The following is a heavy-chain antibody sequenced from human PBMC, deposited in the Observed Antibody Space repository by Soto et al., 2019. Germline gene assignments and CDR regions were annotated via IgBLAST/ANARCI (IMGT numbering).Heavy chain of an antibody. Sequence: EVQLVESVGGLVQPGGSLKLSCAASGFTFSGSAMHWVRQASGKGLEGGGRIRSTANNYATAYGASVKGRFTISRDDSKNTAYLQMNSLKTEDTAVYYCSRQASDFWSGKPQYYMDVWGKGTTVTVSS. V-gene: IGHV3-73*01. D-gene: IGHD3-3*01. CDR3: SRQASDFWSGKPQYYMDV. J-gene: IGHJ6*03. CDR2: IRSTANNYAT. CDR1: GFTFSGSA.